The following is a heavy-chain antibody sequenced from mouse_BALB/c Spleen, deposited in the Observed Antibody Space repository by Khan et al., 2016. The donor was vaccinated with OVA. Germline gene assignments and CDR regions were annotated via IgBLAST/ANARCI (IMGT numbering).Heavy chain of an antibody. CDR1: GYSITSGYF. D-gene: IGHD3-1*01. V-gene: IGHV3-6*01. CDR2: IRYDGDS. Sequence: EVELVESGPGLVKPSQSLSLTCSVTGYSITSGYFWNWIRQFPGNKLEWMGYIRYDGDSNYNPSLKNRISITRDTSKNQFFLTLNSVTPEDTATFYCARGGSSGPAWFAYWGQGTLVTVSP. CDR3: ARGGSSGPAWFAY. J-gene: IGHJ3*01.